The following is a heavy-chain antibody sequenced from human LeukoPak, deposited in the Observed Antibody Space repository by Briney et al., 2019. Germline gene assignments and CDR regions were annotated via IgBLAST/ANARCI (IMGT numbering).Heavy chain of an antibody. V-gene: IGHV3-66*01. CDR1: GFTVSSNF. D-gene: IGHD5-24*01. J-gene: IGHJ3*02. Sequence: PGGSLRLSCAASGFTVSSNFMSWVRQAPGKGLDWVSLIHSGGSTYYADSVKGRFTISRDNAKNSLYLQMNSLRAEDTAVYYCARGRWLQLEHDAFDIWGQGTVVTVSS. CDR3: ARGRWLQLEHDAFDI. CDR2: IHSGGST.